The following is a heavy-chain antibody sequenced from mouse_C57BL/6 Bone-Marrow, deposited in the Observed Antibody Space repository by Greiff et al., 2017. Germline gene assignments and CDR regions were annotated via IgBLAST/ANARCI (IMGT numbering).Heavy chain of an antibody. V-gene: IGHV1-58*01. Sequence: VQLQQSGAELVRPGSSVKMSCKTSGYTFTSYGINWVKQRPGQGLEWIGYIYIGNGYTEYNEKFKGKATLTSDTSSSTAYLQLSSLTSEDSAIYFGARFPIYYDYSWFAYWGQGTLVTVSA. CDR2: IYIGNGYT. CDR1: GYTFTSYG. D-gene: IGHD2-4*01. CDR3: ARFPIYYDYSWFAY. J-gene: IGHJ3*01.